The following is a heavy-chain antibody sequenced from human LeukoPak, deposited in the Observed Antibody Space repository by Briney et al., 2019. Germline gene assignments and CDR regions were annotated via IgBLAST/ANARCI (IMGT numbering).Heavy chain of an antibody. V-gene: IGHV5-51*01. CDR1: GYSFTSYW. D-gene: IGHD1-1*01. CDR2: IYPGDSDT. Sequence: PGESLKISCKGSGYSFTSYWIGWVRQMPGKGLEWMGIIYPGDSDTRYSPSFQGQVTISVDKSISTAYLQWSSLKASDTAMYYCARHMGGRYNQDRRFGMDVWGQGTTVTVSS. J-gene: IGHJ6*02. CDR3: ARHMGGRYNQDRRFGMDV.